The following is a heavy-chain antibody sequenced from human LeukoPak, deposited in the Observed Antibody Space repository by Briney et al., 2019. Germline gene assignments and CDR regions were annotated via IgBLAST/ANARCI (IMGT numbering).Heavy chain of an antibody. CDR3: AKDPPGIDY. Sequence: GGSLRLSCVVSGLTFSSYAMSWVRQAPGKGLEWVSAINNNGGSTYSADSVKGRFTISRDNAKNSLYLQMNSLRDEDTAVYYCAKDPPGIDYWGQGTLVTVSS. J-gene: IGHJ4*02. CDR2: INNNGGST. CDR1: GLTFSSYA. V-gene: IGHV3-23*01.